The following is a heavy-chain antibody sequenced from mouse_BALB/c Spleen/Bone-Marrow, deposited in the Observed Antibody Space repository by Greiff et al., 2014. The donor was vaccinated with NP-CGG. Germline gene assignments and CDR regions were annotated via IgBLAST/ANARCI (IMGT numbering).Heavy chain of an antibody. J-gene: IGHJ4*01. CDR3: AREVSMDY. Sequence: EVQGVESGGGLVKPGGSLKLSCAASGFIFSDYYMYWVRQTPEKRLEWVATISDGGSYTYYPDSVKGRFTISRDNAKNNLFLQLSSLKSEDTAMYYCAREVSMDYWGQGTSVTVSS. CDR2: ISDGGSYT. CDR1: GFIFSDYY. V-gene: IGHV5-4*02.